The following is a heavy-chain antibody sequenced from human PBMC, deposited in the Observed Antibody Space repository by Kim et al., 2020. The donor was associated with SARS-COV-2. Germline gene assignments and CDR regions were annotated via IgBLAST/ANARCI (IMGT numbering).Heavy chain of an antibody. CDR2: INPSGGST. V-gene: IGHV1-46*01. CDR3: AREDSGSNYYYYGMDV. J-gene: IGHJ6*02. CDR1: GYTFTSYY. D-gene: IGHD1-26*01. Sequence: PSVKVSCKASGYTFTSYYMHWVRQAPGQGLEWMGIINPSGGSTSYAQKFQGRVTMTRDTSTSTVYMELSSLRSEDTAVYYCAREDSGSNYYYYGMDVWGQGTTVTVSS.